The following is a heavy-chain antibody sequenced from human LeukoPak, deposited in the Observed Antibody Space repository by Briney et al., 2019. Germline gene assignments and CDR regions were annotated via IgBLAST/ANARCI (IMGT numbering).Heavy chain of an antibody. CDR3: ARGYSSGPFNY. CDR1: GGSISSYY. CDR2: IYYSGST. Sequence: SETLSLTCTVSGGSISSYYWSWIRQPPGKGLEWIGYIYYSGSTNYNPSLKSRVTISVKTSKNQFSLKLRSVTAADTAVYYCARGYSSGPFNYWGQGTLVTVSS. D-gene: IGHD6-19*01. V-gene: IGHV4-59*01. J-gene: IGHJ4*02.